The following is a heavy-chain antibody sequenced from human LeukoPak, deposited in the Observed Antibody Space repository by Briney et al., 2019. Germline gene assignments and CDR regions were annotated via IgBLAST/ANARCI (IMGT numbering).Heavy chain of an antibody. V-gene: IGHV1-46*03. J-gene: IGHJ4*02. D-gene: IGHD3-10*01. CDR3: ARHGTGRYYPAEGRVDY. Sequence: AASVKVSLKAFGYGFIIYYIHWVRQAPGQGLEWMGIINPSVGGTTYARKFQGRVTMTRDTYKSTVYMELSSLRSEDTAVYYCARHGTGRYYPAEGRVDYWGQGTLVTVSS. CDR1: GYGFIIYY. CDR2: INPSVGGT.